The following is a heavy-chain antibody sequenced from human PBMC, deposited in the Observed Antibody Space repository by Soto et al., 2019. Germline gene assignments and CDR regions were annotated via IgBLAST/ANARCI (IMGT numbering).Heavy chain of an antibody. CDR1: VFTFRTYA. CDR2: ISYDGSNK. V-gene: IGHV3-33*05. D-gene: IGHD3-22*01. Sequence: GSLRLSCATSVFTFRTYAMHWVRQAPGTGLESVPIISYDGSNKYYADSVKGRFTISRDNPKNTVYLEMNSLRPEDTAAYYCARDLSRGITMIALEIHYWGQGTLVTVSS. J-gene: IGHJ4*02. CDR3: ARDLSRGITMIALEIHY.